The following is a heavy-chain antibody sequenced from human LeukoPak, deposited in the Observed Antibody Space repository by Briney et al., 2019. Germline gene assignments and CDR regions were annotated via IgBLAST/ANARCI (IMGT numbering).Heavy chain of an antibody. CDR3: ARAHKGGYYYYYGMDV. V-gene: IGHV3-64D*09. CDR1: GFTFSSYA. Sequence: PGGSLRLSCSASGFTFSSYAMHWVRQAPGKGLEYVSAISSSGGRTYYADSVRGRFTISRDNSKNTLYLQMSSLRAEDTAVYYCARAHKGGYYYYYGMDVWGQGTTVTVSS. CDR2: ISSSGGRT. D-gene: IGHD3-16*01. J-gene: IGHJ6*02.